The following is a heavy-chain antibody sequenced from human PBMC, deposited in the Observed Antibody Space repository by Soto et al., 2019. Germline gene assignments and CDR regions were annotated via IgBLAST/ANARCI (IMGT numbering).Heavy chain of an antibody. CDR1: GFTFSSYA. CDR2: ISLSGGST. Sequence: GGSLRLSCAASGFTFSSYAMSWVRQAPGKGLEWVSGISLSGGSTYYADSVKGRLTVSRDNSKNTLYLQMHSLGAEDTAVYYCAKDGWSYHYMDVWGKGTTVTVSS. D-gene: IGHD2-15*01. CDR3: AKDGWSYHYMDV. J-gene: IGHJ6*03. V-gene: IGHV3-23*01.